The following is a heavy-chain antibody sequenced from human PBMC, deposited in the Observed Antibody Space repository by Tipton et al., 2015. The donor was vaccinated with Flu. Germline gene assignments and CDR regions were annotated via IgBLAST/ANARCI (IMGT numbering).Heavy chain of an antibody. J-gene: IGHJ5*02. CDR3: ARMIRGWFDP. CDR1: GDSMSSYY. V-gene: IGHV4-59*01. D-gene: IGHD3-22*01. CDR2: VYDSGST. Sequence: PGLVKPSETLSLTCTVSGDSMSSYYWSWIRQSPGKGLEWVGDVYDSGSTTYSPSLKSRVTMSIDSSKNQFSLKVRSLTTADTAMYYCARMIRGWFDPWGHGTLVTVSS.